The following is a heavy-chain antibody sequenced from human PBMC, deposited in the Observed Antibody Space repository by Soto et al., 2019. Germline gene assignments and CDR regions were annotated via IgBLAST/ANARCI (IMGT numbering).Heavy chain of an antibody. D-gene: IGHD3-16*02. J-gene: IGHJ4*02. Sequence: ASVKVSCKASGYTFTSYGISWVRQAPGQGLEWMGWISAYNGITNYAQKLQGRVTMTTDTSTSTAYMELRSLRSDDTAVYYCARACEQVYDYVWGSYRPTACDYWGQGTLVTV. CDR3: ARACEQVYDYVWGSYRPTACDY. CDR1: GYTFTSYG. CDR2: ISAYNGIT. V-gene: IGHV1-18*01.